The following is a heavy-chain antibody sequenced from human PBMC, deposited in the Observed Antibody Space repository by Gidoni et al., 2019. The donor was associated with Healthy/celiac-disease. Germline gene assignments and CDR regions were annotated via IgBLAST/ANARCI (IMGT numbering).Heavy chain of an antibody. V-gene: IGHV4-39*07. CDR2: IYYSGST. Sequence: QLQLQESGPGLVKPSETLSLNCTVPGGSIRSSSSYWGWIRQPPGKGLEWIGSIYYSGSTYYNPSLKSRVTISVDTSKNQFSLKLSSVTAADTAVYYCARDRPPYYYDSREEWGAFDIWGQGTMVTVSS. CDR1: GGSIRSSSSY. J-gene: IGHJ3*02. D-gene: IGHD3-22*01. CDR3: ARDRPPYYYDSREEWGAFDI.